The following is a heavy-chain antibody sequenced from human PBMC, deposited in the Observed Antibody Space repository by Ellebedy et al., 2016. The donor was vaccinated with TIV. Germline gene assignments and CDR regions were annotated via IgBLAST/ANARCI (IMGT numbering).Heavy chain of an antibody. J-gene: IGHJ4*02. V-gene: IGHV4-59*12. D-gene: IGHD3-22*01. Sequence: MPSETLSLTCTVSGGSISPYYWSWIRQPPGKGLEWIGYISYSGSTNYNPSLKSRVTISVDTSKNQFSLRLSSVTAADTAVYYCARDHYDSSGYHFDYWGQGTLVTVSS. CDR2: ISYSGST. CDR3: ARDHYDSSGYHFDY. CDR1: GGSISPYY.